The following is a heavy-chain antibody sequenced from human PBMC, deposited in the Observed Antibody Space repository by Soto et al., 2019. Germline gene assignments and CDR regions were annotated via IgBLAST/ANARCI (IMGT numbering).Heavy chain of an antibody. J-gene: IGHJ4*02. V-gene: IGHV3-30-3*01. CDR2: ISYDGSYK. CDR1: GFTFSSYA. D-gene: IGHD2-2*01. CDR3: ARARLDTPALDY. Sequence: QVQLVESGGGVVQPGRSLRLSCAASGFTFSSYAMHWVRQAPGKGLEWVAVISYDGSYKYYADSVKGRFTISRDNSKNTLYLQMNSLRAEDTAVYYCARARLDTPALDYWGQGTLVTVSS.